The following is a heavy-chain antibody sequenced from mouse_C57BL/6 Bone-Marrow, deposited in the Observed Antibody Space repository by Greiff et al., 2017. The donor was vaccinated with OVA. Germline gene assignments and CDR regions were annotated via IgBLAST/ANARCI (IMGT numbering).Heavy chain of an antibody. CDR1: GYTFTSYW. J-gene: IGHJ3*01. Sequence: QVQLQQPGAELVKPGASVKLSCKASGYTFTSYWMHWVKQRPGQGLEWIGMIHPNSGSTNYNEKFKRKATLTVDKSSSTAYMQLSSLTSEDSAVEYCARGKAGWVAYGGQGTLVTVSA. V-gene: IGHV1-64*01. CDR3: ARGKAGWVAY. CDR2: IHPNSGST.